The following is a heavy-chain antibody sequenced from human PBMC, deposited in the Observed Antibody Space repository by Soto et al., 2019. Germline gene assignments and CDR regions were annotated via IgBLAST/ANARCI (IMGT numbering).Heavy chain of an antibody. CDR2: IYYTGNT. CDR1: GGSISSGGTGSY. CDR3: ASGHDAYKVRY. J-gene: IGHJ4*02. V-gene: IGHV4-31*03. Sequence: QVQLQESGTGLVKPSQTLSLTCTVSGGSISSGGTGSYWTGIRQLPGKGLEWIGYIYYTGNTYYIPSLKSRPTISIDTSENQFSLKLTSVTAADTAVYFCASGHDAYKVRYWGQGTLVTVSS. D-gene: IGHD1-1*01.